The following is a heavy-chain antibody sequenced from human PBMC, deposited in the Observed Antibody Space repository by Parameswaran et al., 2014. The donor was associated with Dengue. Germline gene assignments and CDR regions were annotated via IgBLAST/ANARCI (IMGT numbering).Heavy chain of an antibody. V-gene: IGHV4-34*01. D-gene: IGHD3/OR15-3a*01. CDR1: GGSFSTNY. CDR2: INHSRST. CDR3: ARGGLADLIDAFDF. J-gene: IGHJ3*01. Sequence: ASETLSLTCAVYGGSFSTNYWSWIRQPPGKGLEWIGEINHSRSTNYNASLKSRVTISADTSKNQFSLKLSSVTAADTAVYYCARGGLADLIDAFDFWGRGTMVTVSS.